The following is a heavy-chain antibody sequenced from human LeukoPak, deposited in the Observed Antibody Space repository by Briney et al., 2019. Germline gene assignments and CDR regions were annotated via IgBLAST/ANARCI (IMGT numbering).Heavy chain of an antibody. D-gene: IGHD6-19*01. Sequence: GSVKVSCKASGYTFTSYGISWVRQAPGQGLEWMGWISAYNGNTNYAQKLQGRVTMTTDTSTSTAYMELRSLRSDDTAVYYCARGLSTGYSSGWPTWYFDLWGRGTLVTVSS. CDR2: ISAYNGNT. CDR3: ARGLSTGYSSGWPTWYFDL. J-gene: IGHJ2*01. V-gene: IGHV1-18*01. CDR1: GYTFTSYG.